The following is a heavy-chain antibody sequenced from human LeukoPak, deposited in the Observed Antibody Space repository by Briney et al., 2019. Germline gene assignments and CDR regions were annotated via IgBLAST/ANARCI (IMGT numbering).Heavy chain of an antibody. J-gene: IGHJ4*02. CDR1: GFTFSSYE. V-gene: IGHV3-48*03. D-gene: IGHD5-12*01. Sequence: PGGSLRLSCAASGFTFSSYEMNWVRQAPGKGLEWVSYTSRSGSTIYYADSVKGRFTISRDNAKNSLYLQMNSLRVEDTAVYYCASGYDLPYWGQGTLVTVSS. CDR3: ASGYDLPY. CDR2: TSRSGSTI.